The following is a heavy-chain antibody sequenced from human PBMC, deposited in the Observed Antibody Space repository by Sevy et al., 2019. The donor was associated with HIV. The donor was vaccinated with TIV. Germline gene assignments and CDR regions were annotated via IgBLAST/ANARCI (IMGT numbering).Heavy chain of an antibody. CDR3: ARMRSIAVAGMDY. D-gene: IGHD6-19*01. Sequence: GGSLRLSCAASGFTFSDYYMSWIRQAPGKGLEWVSYISSSSSYTTYAGSVKGRFTISRDNAKNSLYLQINSLSAEDTDVYYCARMRSIAVAGMDYWGQGTLVTVSS. J-gene: IGHJ4*02. CDR2: ISSSSSYT. CDR1: GFTFSDYY. V-gene: IGHV3-11*06.